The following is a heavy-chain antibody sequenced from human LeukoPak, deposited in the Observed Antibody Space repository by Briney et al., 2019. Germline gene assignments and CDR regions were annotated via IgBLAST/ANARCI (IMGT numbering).Heavy chain of an antibody. V-gene: IGHV3-33*01. CDR2: IWYDGSNK. Sequence: GGSLRLSCAASGFTFSSYGMHWVRQAPGKGLEWVAVIWYDGSNKYYADSVKGRFTISRDNSKNTLYLQMNSLRVEDTAVYYCAGGDSGWLLDYWGQGTAVTVSS. CDR3: AGGDSGWLLDY. CDR1: GFTFSSYG. J-gene: IGHJ4*02. D-gene: IGHD6-19*01.